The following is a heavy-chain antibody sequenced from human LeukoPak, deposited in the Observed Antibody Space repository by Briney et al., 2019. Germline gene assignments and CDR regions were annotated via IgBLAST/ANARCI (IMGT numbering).Heavy chain of an antibody. Sequence: SETLSLTCTVSGGSISSGGYYWSWLRQHPGRGLEWIGYIYYSGSTYYNPSLKSRVTISVDTSKNQFSLKLSSATAADTAVYYCARSVGYCSSTSCYTSSNWFDPWGRGTLVTVSS. V-gene: IGHV4-31*03. D-gene: IGHD2-2*02. CDR1: GGSISSGGYY. J-gene: IGHJ5*02. CDR2: IYYSGST. CDR3: ARSVGYCSSTSCYTSSNWFDP.